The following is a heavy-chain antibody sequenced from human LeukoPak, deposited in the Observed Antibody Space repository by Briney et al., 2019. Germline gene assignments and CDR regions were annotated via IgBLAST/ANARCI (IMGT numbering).Heavy chain of an antibody. CDR3: ARVPAATHYTYYFDY. V-gene: IGHV1-8*03. D-gene: IGHD2-2*01. Sequence: ASVKVSCKASGYTFTSYDINWVRQATGQGLEWMGWMNPNSGNTGYAQKFQGRATITRNTSISTAYMELSSLRSEDTAVYYCARVPAATHYTYYFDYWGQGTLVTVSS. CDR2: MNPNSGNT. J-gene: IGHJ4*02. CDR1: GYTFTSYD.